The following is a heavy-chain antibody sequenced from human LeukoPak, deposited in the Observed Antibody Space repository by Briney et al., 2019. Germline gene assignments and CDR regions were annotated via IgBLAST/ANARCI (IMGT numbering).Heavy chain of an antibody. CDR3: ASHPLGYCSSTSCLPYYFDY. V-gene: IGHV3-23*01. CDR1: GFTFSSYA. Sequence: SAGSLRLSCAASGFTFSSYATSWVRQAPGKGLEWFSAISGSGGSTYYADSVKGRFTISRDNSKNTLYLQMNSLRAEDTAVYDCASHPLGYCSSTSCLPYYFDYWGQGTLVTVSS. J-gene: IGHJ4*02. D-gene: IGHD2-2*01. CDR2: ISGSGGST.